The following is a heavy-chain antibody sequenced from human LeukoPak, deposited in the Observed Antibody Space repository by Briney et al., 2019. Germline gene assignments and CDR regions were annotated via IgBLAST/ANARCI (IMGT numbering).Heavy chain of an antibody. J-gene: IGHJ5*02. CDR1: GFTVSSNY. Sequence: GGSLRLSCAASGFTVSSNYMSWVRQAPGKGLEWVSVIYSGGSTYYADSVKGRFTISRDNSKNTLYLQMSSLRAEDTAVYYCVESDRPDYADFGLGSWGQGTLVTVSS. D-gene: IGHD4-17*01. CDR2: IYSGGST. CDR3: VESDRPDYADFGLGS. V-gene: IGHV3-66*01.